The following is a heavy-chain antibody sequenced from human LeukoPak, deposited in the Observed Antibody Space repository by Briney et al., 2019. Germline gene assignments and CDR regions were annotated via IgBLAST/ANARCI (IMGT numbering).Heavy chain of an antibody. V-gene: IGHV1-69*06. D-gene: IGHD4-17*01. Sequence: SVKVSCKASGGTFSSYAISWVRQAPGQGLEWMGGIIPIFGTANYAQKFQGRVTITADKSTSTAYMELSSLRSEDTAVYYCARNNMTSVIKEYNWFDPWGQGTLVTVSS. CDR1: GGTFSSYA. CDR3: ARNNMTSVIKEYNWFDP. J-gene: IGHJ5*02. CDR2: IIPIFGTA.